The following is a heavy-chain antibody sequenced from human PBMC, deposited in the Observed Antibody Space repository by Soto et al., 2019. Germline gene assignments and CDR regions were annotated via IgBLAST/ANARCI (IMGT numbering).Heavy chain of an antibody. D-gene: IGHD4-17*01. CDR1: GFTFSSYA. CDR2: ISGSGGST. V-gene: IGHV3-23*01. CDR3: ATRTVGWYFDL. J-gene: IGHJ2*01. Sequence: EVQLLESGGGLVQPGGSLRLSCAASGFTFSSYAMSWVRQAPGKGLEWVSAISGSGGSTYYADSVKGRFTISSDNSKNPLYLQMNSLRAEDTAVYYCATRTVGWYFDLWGRGTLVTVSS.